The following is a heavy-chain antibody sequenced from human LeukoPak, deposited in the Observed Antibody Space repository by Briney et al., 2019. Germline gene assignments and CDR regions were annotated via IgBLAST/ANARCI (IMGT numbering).Heavy chain of an antibody. Sequence: KPGGSLRLSCAASGFTFSSYSMNWVRQAPGKGLEWVSSISSDSVYIYYADSVKGRFTISRDNAKNSLYLQMNSLRAEDTAVYYCASDSGSSWHKGLDYWGQGTLVTVSS. CDR1: GFTFSSYS. CDR3: ASDSGSSWHKGLDY. CDR2: ISSDSVYI. D-gene: IGHD6-13*01. V-gene: IGHV3-21*01. J-gene: IGHJ4*02.